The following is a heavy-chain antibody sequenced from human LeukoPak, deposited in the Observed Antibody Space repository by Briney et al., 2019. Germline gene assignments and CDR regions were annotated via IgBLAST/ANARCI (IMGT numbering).Heavy chain of an antibody. J-gene: IGHJ4*02. CDR2: IYPGDSDT. CDR3: VKRSVRGQHYED. V-gene: IGHV5-51*01. CDR1: GYSFTSYW. D-gene: IGHD3-10*01. Sequence: PGESLKISCKGSGYSFTSYWIGWVRQLAGKGLESLGIIYPGDSDTRYSPYFQGQVTISADKSINTAYLQWSSLKASDTAMYYCVKRSVRGQHYEDWGQGTLVTVSS.